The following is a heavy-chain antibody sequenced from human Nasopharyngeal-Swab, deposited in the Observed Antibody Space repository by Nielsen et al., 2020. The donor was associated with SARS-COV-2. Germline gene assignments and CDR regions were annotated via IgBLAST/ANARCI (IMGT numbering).Heavy chain of an antibody. CDR2: MSYSGVT. CDR1: GGSIRDNNYY. V-gene: IGHV4-39*01. J-gene: IGHJ4*02. CDR3: ARHSRVTTVVVVTLFDF. D-gene: IGHD3-22*01. Sequence: SETLSLTCSVSGGSIRDNNYYWSWIRQPPGKGLEWIGSMSYSGVTFYNPSLRNRVTLSVDTSKNLLSLKLDSVTAADTALYYCARHSRVTTVVVVTLFDFWGQGFQVTVSS.